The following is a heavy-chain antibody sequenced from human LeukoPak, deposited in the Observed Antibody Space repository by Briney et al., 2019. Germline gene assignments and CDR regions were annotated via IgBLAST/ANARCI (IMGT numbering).Heavy chain of an antibody. V-gene: IGHV1-2*02. CDR3: ARKSTVRRTSEFDY. Sequence: WASARVSCKASGYTFTGYYMNWVRQAPGQGLEWLGWINPNSGDTKYAQKFLGRVTMTSDTSINTGYMALSSLTSDDTAVYYCARKSTVRRTSEFDYWGQGSLVTVSS. J-gene: IGHJ4*02. CDR2: INPNSGDT. D-gene: IGHD3-10*02. CDR1: GYTFTGYY.